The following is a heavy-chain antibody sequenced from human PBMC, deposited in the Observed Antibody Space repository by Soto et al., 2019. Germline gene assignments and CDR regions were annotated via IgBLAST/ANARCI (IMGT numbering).Heavy chain of an antibody. CDR3: VCGGNFFVY. D-gene: IGHD3-16*01. CDR2: INQDGSER. V-gene: IGHV3-7*01. J-gene: IGHJ4*02. CDR1: GFTCSTYW. Sequence: EVQLVESGGGLVQPGGSLRLPCAASGFTCSTYWMTWVRQPPGKGLEWVASINQDGSERYYVDSVRGRFTISRDNAMKSLFLPMNLLRAEDTAVYYCVCGGNFFVYWGQGTLVTVSP.